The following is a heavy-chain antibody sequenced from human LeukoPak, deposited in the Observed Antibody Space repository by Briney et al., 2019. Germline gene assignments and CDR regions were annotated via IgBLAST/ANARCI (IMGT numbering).Heavy chain of an antibody. D-gene: IGHD3-3*01. CDR2: ISSSSSYI. CDR1: GFAFSSNS. J-gene: IGHJ6*03. V-gene: IGHV3-21*01. CDR3: ARGPFTIFGVVITRYYYMDV. Sequence: PGGSLRLSCAASGFAFSSNSMNWVRQAPGKGLEWVSSISSSSSYIYYADSVKGRFTISRDNAKNSLYLQMNSLRAEDTAVYYCARGPFTIFGVVITRYYYMDVWGKGTTVTVSS.